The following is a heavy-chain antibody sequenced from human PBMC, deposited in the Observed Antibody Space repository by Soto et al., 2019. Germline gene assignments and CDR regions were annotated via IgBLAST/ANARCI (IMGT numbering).Heavy chain of an antibody. J-gene: IGHJ4*02. D-gene: IGHD2-8*02. CDR2: INHSGST. Sequence: QVQLPQWGAGLLKPSETLSLTCAVYGGSFSAYYWTWIRQPPGTGLEWIGEINHSGSTNYNPSLKSRVTISVDTSKNQFSLKLTSVTAADTAVYYCARDKITGLFDYWGQGTLVTVSS. V-gene: IGHV4-34*01. CDR1: GGSFSAYY. CDR3: ARDKITGLFDY.